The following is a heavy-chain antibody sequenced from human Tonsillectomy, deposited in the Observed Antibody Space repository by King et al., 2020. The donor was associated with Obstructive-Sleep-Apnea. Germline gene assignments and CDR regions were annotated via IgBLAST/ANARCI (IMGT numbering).Heavy chain of an antibody. J-gene: IGHJ4*02. CDR3: ARIWAGFSSSLPTTFSHFAY. CDR2: VYPGDSDT. CDR1: GYSFSTYW. Sequence: QLVQSGAEVKKPGESLKISCQGSGYSFSTYWIGWVRQMPGKGLEWMGFVYPGDSDTRYSPSFQGQVTISADKSISTAYLQWSSLKASDTAMYYCARIWAGFSSSLPTTFSHFAYWGQGTLVTVSS. V-gene: IGHV5-51*01. D-gene: IGHD6-13*01.